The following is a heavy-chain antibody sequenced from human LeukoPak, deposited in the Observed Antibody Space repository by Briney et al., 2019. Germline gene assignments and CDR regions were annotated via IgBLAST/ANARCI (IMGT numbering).Heavy chain of an antibody. CDR2: LYPDESNA. D-gene: IGHD4-17*01. CDR3: AGGHDYGDYVNAFHL. Sequence: GESLKISCKASGFRFTGYCIGWVRQVPGKGLEWMGILYPDESNAIYSPSFQGQVTMSVDKSIDTAYLQWSSLKASDTAMYYCAGGHDYGDYVNAFHLRGQGTMVSVSS. CDR1: GFRFTGYC. V-gene: IGHV5-51*01. J-gene: IGHJ3*01.